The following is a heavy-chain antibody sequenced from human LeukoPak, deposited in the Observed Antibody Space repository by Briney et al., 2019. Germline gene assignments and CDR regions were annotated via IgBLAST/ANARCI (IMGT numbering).Heavy chain of an antibody. CDR1: GFTFSSYA. D-gene: IGHD3-22*01. CDR3: AKDRPNYYGTNGHYYRRDGDC. CDR2: TSSSGETT. V-gene: IGHV3-23*01. J-gene: IGHJ4*02. Sequence: GGSLRLSCVASGFTFSSYAMSWVRQAAGKGLEWVSSTSSSGETTYYADSVKGRFTISRDNSRNTLHLQMNSLRAEDTAVYYCAKDRPNYYGTNGHYYRRDGDCWGQGTLVTVSS.